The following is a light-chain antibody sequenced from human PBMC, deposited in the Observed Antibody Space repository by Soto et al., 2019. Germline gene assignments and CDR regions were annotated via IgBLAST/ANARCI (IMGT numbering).Light chain of an antibody. CDR1: QSITGN. Sequence: EIVMTQSPATLSVSPGERATLSCRASQSITGNLTWYQQKPGQAPRLLIYDASTGATGIPARFSGSGSGTEFTLTISSLQSEDFAVYYCQQYNNWPLTFGGGTKVDIK. CDR2: DAS. CDR3: QQYNNWPLT. J-gene: IGKJ4*01. V-gene: IGKV3-15*01.